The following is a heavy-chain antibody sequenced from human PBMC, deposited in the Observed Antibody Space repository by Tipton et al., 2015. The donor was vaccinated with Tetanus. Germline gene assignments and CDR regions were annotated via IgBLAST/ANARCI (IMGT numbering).Heavy chain of an antibody. CDR3: VRDGGSSGWLAY. D-gene: IGHD6-19*01. CDR1: GFIVSSHY. V-gene: IGHV3-53*01. J-gene: IGHJ4*02. CDR2: MYSGGDT. Sequence: QLVQSGGGLIQPGGSLRLSCVASGFIVSSHYMSWVRQAPGKGLEWVSVMYSGGDTYYVDSVKGRFSISRDNAKNTLCLQMNSLRVEDTAVYYCVRDGGSSGWLAYWGQGTLVTVSS.